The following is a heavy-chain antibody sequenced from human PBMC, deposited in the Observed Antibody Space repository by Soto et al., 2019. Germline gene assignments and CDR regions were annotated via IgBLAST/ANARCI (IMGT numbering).Heavy chain of an antibody. D-gene: IGHD4-17*01. Sequence: GGSLRLSCAASGFTFSSYSMNWVRQAPGKGLEWVSSISSSSSYIYYADSVKGRFTISRDNAKNSLYLQMNSLRAEDTAVYYCAREAGHGDYVGYYYYMDVWGKGTTVTVSS. CDR2: ISSSSSYI. V-gene: IGHV3-21*01. CDR3: AREAGHGDYVGYYYYMDV. J-gene: IGHJ6*03. CDR1: GFTFSSYS.